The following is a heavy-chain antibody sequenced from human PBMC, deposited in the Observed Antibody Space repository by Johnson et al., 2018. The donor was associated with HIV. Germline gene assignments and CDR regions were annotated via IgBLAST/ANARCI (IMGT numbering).Heavy chain of an antibody. V-gene: IGHV3-30*04. CDR3: ARGPGGFGAFDI. Sequence: QVQLVESGGGVVQPGRSLRLSCAVSGFTFSSYAMHWVRQAPGKGLEWVALISYDGSNKYYADSVKGRFTISRDNSKNTLYLQMNSMRAEETAGYYCARGPGGFGAFDIWGQGTMFTVSS. J-gene: IGHJ3*02. D-gene: IGHD2-8*02. CDR2: ISYDGSNK. CDR1: GFTFSSYA.